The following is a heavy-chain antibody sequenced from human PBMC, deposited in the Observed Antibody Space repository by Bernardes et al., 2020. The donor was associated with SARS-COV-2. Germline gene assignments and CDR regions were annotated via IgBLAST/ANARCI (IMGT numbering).Heavy chain of an antibody. D-gene: IGHD2-21*01. CDR3: ARSASSSSYSVFDY. V-gene: IGHV3-30-3*01. CDR2: ISSDGNNE. CDR1: GFTFSNYA. J-gene: IGHJ4*02. Sequence: GGSLRLSCAASGFTFSNYAMHWVRQAPGKGLEWVALISSDGNNEYYADSVKGRFTLSRDTSKNTLDLQMNSLRVEDTAVYYCARSASSSSYSVFDYWGQGTLVTVSS.